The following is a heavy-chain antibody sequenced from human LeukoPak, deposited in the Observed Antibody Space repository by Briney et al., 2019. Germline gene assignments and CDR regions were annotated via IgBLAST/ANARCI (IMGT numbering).Heavy chain of an antibody. CDR3: ARTEESGYSYDYFGYYYYMDV. Sequence: PSETLSLTCTVSGGSISSYYWSWIRQPPGKGLEWIGYIYYSGSTSYNPSLKSRVTISVDTSKNKFSLKLSSVTAADTAVYYCARTEESGYSYDYFGYYYYMDVWGKGTTVTISS. J-gene: IGHJ6*03. D-gene: IGHD5-18*01. V-gene: IGHV4-59*01. CDR1: GGSISSYY. CDR2: IYYSGST.